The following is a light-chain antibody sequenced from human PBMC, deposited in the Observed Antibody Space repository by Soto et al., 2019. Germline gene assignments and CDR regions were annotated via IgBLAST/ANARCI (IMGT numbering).Light chain of an antibody. CDR2: ENN. Sequence: QSVLTQPPSVSAAPGQKVTISCSGSSSNIGNNYVYWYQQLPGTAPKLLIYENNKRPSGIPDRFSGSKSGTSATLGITGLQTGDEADYYCGTWDSSLSARVFGGGTQLTVL. V-gene: IGLV1-51*02. CDR1: SSNIGNNY. CDR3: GTWDSSLSARV. J-gene: IGLJ2*01.